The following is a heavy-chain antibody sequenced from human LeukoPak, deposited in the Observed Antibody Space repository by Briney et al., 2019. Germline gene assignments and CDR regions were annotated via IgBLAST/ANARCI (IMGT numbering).Heavy chain of an antibody. CDR3: AIVTTADGC. CDR2: INPISGAT. CDR1: GYTFTRYY. D-gene: IGHD4-17*01. V-gene: IGHV1-46*01. Sequence: ASVKVSCKTSGYTFTRYYMQWVRQAPGHGLEWMGIINPISGATDYAQKFQGRVTMTRDTSTSTVYMELSSLRSEDTAMYYCAIVTTADGCWGQGTLLTVSS. J-gene: IGHJ4*02.